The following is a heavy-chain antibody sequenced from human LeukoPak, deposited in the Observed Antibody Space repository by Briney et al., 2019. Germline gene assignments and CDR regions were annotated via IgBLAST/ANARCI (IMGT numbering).Heavy chain of an antibody. J-gene: IGHJ4*02. Sequence: SETLSLTCTVSGGSISSYYWSWIRQPPGKGLEWIGYIYYSGSTNYNPSLKSRVTISVDTSKNQFSLKLSSVTAADTAVYYCARSDYGDHLNYWGQGTLITVSS. D-gene: IGHD4-17*01. CDR1: GGSISSYY. CDR3: ARSDYGDHLNY. CDR2: IYYSGST. V-gene: IGHV4-59*01.